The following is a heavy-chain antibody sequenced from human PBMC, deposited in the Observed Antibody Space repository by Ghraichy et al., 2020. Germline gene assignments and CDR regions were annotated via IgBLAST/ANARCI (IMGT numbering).Heavy chain of an antibody. V-gene: IGHV3-30*02. Sequence: GESLNISCAASGFIFSYYGMHWVRQAPGKGLEWVAFIRYDGSDLYYADSVKGRFTISRDSSKNTLYLQMNSLRAEDTAVYYCAKDRYSIVVVPAAGTVFDYWGQGTLVTVSS. CDR1: GFIFSYYG. CDR3: AKDRYSIVVVPAAGTVFDY. D-gene: IGHD2-2*01. CDR2: IRYDGSDL. J-gene: IGHJ4*02.